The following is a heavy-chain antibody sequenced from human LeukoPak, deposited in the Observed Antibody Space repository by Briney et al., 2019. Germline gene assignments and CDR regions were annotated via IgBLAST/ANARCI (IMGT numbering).Heavy chain of an antibody. Sequence: GGSLRLSSAASGFTFSSYWMSWVRQAPGKGLEGVANIKQDGSEKYYVDSVKGRFTISRDNAKNSLYLQMNSLRAEDTAVYYCARDERSGYPDYWGQGTLVTVSS. CDR2: IKQDGSEK. CDR3: ARDERSGYPDY. CDR1: GFTFSSYW. D-gene: IGHD3-3*01. J-gene: IGHJ4*02. V-gene: IGHV3-7*01.